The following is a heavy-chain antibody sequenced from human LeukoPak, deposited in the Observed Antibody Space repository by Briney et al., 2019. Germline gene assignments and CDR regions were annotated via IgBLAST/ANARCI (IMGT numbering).Heavy chain of an antibody. CDR1: GGSISSGDYY. Sequence: SQTLSLTCTVSGGSISSGDYYWSWIRQPPGKGLEWIGFIYCSGSTHYNPSLKSRVIISVDTSKNQFSLRLTSVTAADTAVYYCASMDSAMALGYWGQGTLVTVSS. V-gene: IGHV4-30-4*01. CDR2: IYCSGST. D-gene: IGHD5-18*01. CDR3: ASMDSAMALGY. J-gene: IGHJ4*02.